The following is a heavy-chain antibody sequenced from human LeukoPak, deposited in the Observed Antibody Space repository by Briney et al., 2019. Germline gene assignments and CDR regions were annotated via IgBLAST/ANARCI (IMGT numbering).Heavy chain of an antibody. CDR1: GYTFTSYG. Sequence: GASVKVSCKASGYTFTSYGISWVRQAPGQGLEWMGWISAYNGNTNYAQKLQGRVTMTTDTSTSTAYMELRSLRSDDTAVYYGARDLFGRATCYSPMDVWGKGTTVTVSS. CDR3: ARDLFGRATCYSPMDV. V-gene: IGHV1-18*04. J-gene: IGHJ6*04. CDR2: ISAYNGNT. D-gene: IGHD2-21*01.